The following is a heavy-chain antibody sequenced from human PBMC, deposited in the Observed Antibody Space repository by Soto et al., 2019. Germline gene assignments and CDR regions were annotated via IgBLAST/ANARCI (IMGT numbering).Heavy chain of an antibody. CDR2: ISGSGGST. CDR1: GFTFSSYA. Sequence: GGSLRLSCAASGFTFSSYAMGWVRQAPGKGLEWVSAISGSGGSTYYADSVKGRFTISRDNSKNTLYLQMNSLRAEDTAVYYCAKDPAPYYYDSSGYYDYWGQGTLVTVSS. J-gene: IGHJ4*02. CDR3: AKDPAPYYYDSSGYYDY. V-gene: IGHV3-23*01. D-gene: IGHD3-22*01.